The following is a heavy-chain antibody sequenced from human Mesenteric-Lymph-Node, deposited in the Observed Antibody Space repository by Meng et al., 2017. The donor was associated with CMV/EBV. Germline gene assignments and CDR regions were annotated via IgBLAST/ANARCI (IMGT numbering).Heavy chain of an antibody. J-gene: IGHJ4*02. CDR3: ARGPTRNYFDY. Sequence: GSLRLSCTVSGGSISSYYWSWIRQPPGKGLEWIGYIYYSGSTNYNPSLKSRVTISVDTSKNQFSLKLSSVTAADTAVYYCARGPTRNYFDYWGQGTLVTVSS. CDR2: IYYSGST. V-gene: IGHV4-59*01. CDR1: GGSISSYY.